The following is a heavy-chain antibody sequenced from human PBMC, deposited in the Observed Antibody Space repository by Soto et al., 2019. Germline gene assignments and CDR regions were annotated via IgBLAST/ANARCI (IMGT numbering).Heavy chain of an antibody. J-gene: IGHJ4*02. CDR1: GFTFSSYA. Sequence: QVQLVESGGGVVQPGRSLRLSCAASGFTFSSYAMHWVRQAPGKGLEWVAVISYDGSNKYYADSVKGRFTISRDNSENTLYLQMNSLRAEDTAVYYCARAEWVVGDDYWGQGTLVTVSS. CDR3: ARAEWVVGDDY. D-gene: IGHD2-2*01. V-gene: IGHV3-30-3*01. CDR2: ISYDGSNK.